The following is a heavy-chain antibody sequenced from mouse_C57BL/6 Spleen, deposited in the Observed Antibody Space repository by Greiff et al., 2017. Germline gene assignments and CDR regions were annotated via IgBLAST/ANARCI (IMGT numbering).Heavy chain of an antibody. Sequence: EVKLMESGGGLVKPGGSLKLSCAASGFTFSDYGMHWVRQAPEKGLEWVAYISRGSSNIYYADTVKGRFTISRDNAKNTLFLQMTSLKSEDTAMYYCATTAQATDAMDYWGQGTSVTVSA. CDR2: ISRGSSNI. CDR1: GFTFSDYG. CDR3: ATTAQATDAMDY. D-gene: IGHD3-2*02. J-gene: IGHJ4*01. V-gene: IGHV5-17*01.